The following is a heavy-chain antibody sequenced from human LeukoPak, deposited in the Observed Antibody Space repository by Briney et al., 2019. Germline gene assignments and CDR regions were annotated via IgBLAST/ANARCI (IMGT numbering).Heavy chain of an antibody. J-gene: IGHJ4*02. CDR2: ISGSGGST. CDR3: AKGGGASYYFDY. Sequence: SCKASGGTFSSYAMSWVRQAPGKGLEWVSAISGSGGSTYYADSVKGRFTISRDNSKNTLYLQMNSLRAEDTAVYYCAKGGGASYYFDYWGQGTLVTVSS. D-gene: IGHD1-26*01. V-gene: IGHV3-23*01. CDR1: GGTFSSYA.